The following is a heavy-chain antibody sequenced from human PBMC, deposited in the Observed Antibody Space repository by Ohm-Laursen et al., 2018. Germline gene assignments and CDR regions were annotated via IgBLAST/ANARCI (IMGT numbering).Heavy chain of an antibody. CDR2: MNPNSGNT. CDR3: ARAPIAAAGNGFDY. D-gene: IGHD6-13*01. CDR1: GYTFTSYD. Sequence: SSVKVSCKASGYTFTSYDINWVRQATGQGLEWMGWMNPNSGNTGYAQKFQGRVTMTRNTSISTAYMELSSLRSEDTAVYYCARAPIAAAGNGFDYWGQGTLVSVSS. J-gene: IGHJ4*02. V-gene: IGHV1-8*01.